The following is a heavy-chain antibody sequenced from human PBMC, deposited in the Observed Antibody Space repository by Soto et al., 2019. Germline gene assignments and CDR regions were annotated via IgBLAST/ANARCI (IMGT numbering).Heavy chain of an antibody. J-gene: IGHJ5*02. D-gene: IGHD3-3*01. CDR2: ISAYNGNT. CDR3: AREAPPSIGRSGYFTGWFDP. CDR1: GYTFTSYG. Sequence: QVQLVQSGAEVKKPGASVKVSCKASGYTFTSYGISWVRQAPGQGLEWMGWISAYNGNTNYAQKLQGRVTMTTDTSTSTAYMELRGLRSDDTAVYYCAREAPPSIGRSGYFTGWFDPWGQGTLVTVSS. V-gene: IGHV1-18*01.